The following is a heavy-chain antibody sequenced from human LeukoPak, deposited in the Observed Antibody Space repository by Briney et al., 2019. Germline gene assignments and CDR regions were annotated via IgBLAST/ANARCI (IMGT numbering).Heavy chain of an antibody. CDR2: IIPIFGTA. Sequence: ASVKVSCKASGGTFSSYAISWVRQAPGHGLEWMGGIIPIFGTANYAQKFQGRVTITADESTSTAYMELSSLRSEDTAVYYCARGRSSHRYAFDYWGQGTLVTVSS. CDR1: GGTFSSYA. J-gene: IGHJ4*02. CDR3: ARGRSSHRYAFDY. D-gene: IGHD5-12*01. V-gene: IGHV1-69*13.